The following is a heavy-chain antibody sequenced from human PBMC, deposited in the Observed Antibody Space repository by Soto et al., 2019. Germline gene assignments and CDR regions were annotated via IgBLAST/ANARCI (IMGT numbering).Heavy chain of an antibody. CDR2: NYYSGST. CDR3: ARGGRDIVVVPAAMPQNYYYYMDV. Sequence: TLSLTCTVSGGSISSGGYYWSWIRQHPEKGLEWIGCNYYSGSTYYNPSLKSRVTISVDTSKNQFSLKLSSVTAADTAVYYCARGGRDIVVVPAAMPQNYYYYMDVWGKGTTVTVSS. V-gene: IGHV4-31*03. J-gene: IGHJ6*03. CDR1: GGSISSGGYY. D-gene: IGHD2-2*01.